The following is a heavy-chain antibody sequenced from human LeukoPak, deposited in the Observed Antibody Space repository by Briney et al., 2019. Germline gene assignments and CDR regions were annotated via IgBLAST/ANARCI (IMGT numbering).Heavy chain of an antibody. Sequence: PGGSLRLSCAASGFTFSSFEMNWVRQAPGKGLEWVSAISGSGGATYYADSVKGRFTMSRDNSKNTLYLQMNSLRAEDTAVYYCAKGAYYHGSGRYFDYWGQGTLVTVSS. J-gene: IGHJ4*02. D-gene: IGHD3-10*01. CDR1: GFTFSSFE. CDR3: AKGAYYHGSGRYFDY. V-gene: IGHV3-23*01. CDR2: ISGSGGAT.